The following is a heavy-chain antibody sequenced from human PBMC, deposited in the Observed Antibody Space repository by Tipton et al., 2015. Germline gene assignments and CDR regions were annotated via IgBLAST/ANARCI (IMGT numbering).Heavy chain of an antibody. V-gene: IGHV4-39*01. Sequence: TLSLTCTVSGGPISSTSYYWGWIRQPPGKGLEWIGSIYYSGSTYYNPSLKSRVTISVDTSKNQFSLMLTSVTAADTAVYYCASTAGVVATLDYWGQGTLVTVSS. D-gene: IGHD5-12*01. J-gene: IGHJ4*02. CDR1: GGPISSTSYY. CDR2: IYYSGST. CDR3: ASTAGVVATLDY.